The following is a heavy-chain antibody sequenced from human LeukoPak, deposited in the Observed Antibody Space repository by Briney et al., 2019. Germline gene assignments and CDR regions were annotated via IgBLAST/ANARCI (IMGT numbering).Heavy chain of an antibody. Sequence: PSEALSLTCTVSGGSISSYYWSWIRQPPGKGLEWIGYIYYSGSTNYNPSLKSRVTISVDTSKNQFSLKLSSVTAADTAVYYCARFRNRAVGFDYWGQGTLVTVSS. J-gene: IGHJ4*02. CDR2: IYYSGST. D-gene: IGHD6-19*01. V-gene: IGHV4-59*01. CDR3: ARFRNRAVGFDY. CDR1: GGSISSYY.